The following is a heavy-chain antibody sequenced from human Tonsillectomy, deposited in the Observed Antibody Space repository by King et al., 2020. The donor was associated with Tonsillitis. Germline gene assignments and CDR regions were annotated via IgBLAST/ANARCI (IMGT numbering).Heavy chain of an antibody. Sequence: VQLVESGGAVVQPGGSLRLSCAASGFTFGDFSIHWIRQAPGKGLEWVSLINRDGRDTFYADSVKGRFTISRDNSKNSLYLQMNNLRIEDSALYFCTKELMGSKWNAFDFWGQGTMVTVSS. CDR3: TKELMGSKWNAFDF. J-gene: IGHJ3*01. V-gene: IGHV3-43*01. CDR2: INRDGRDT. D-gene: IGHD6-13*01. CDR1: GFTFGDFS.